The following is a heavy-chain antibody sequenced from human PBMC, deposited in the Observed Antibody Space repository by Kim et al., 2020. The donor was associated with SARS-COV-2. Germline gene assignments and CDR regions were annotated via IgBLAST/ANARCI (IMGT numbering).Heavy chain of an antibody. V-gene: IGHV3-30*18. CDR3: EKGRFFWSGYYVEGYFQH. CDR2: ISYDGSNK. D-gene: IGHD3-3*01. CDR1: GFTFSSYG. J-gene: IGHJ1*01. Sequence: GGSLRLSCAASGFTFSSYGMHWVRQAPGKGLEWVAVISYDGSNKYYADSVKGRFTISRDNSKNTLYLQMNSLRAEDTAVYYCEKGRFFWSGYYVEGYFQHWGQGTLVTVSS.